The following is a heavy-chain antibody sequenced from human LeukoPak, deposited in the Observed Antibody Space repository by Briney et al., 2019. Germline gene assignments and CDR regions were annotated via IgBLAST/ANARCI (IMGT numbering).Heavy chain of an antibody. CDR1: GFTFSSYA. CDR2: ISGSDSST. D-gene: IGHD3-10*01. V-gene: IGHV3-23*01. J-gene: IGHJ5*02. Sequence: GGSLRLSCAASGFTFSSYAMSWVRQAPGKGLQLVSGISGSDSSTYYADSVKGRFTISRDNSKNTLYLQINSLRAEDTAVYYCARDQRGLLWFVELSPSNWFDPWGQGTLVTVSS. CDR3: ARDQRGLLWFVELSPSNWFDP.